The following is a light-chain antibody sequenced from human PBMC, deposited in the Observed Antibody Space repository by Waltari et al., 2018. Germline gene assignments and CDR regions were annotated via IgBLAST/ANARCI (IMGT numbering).Light chain of an antibody. Sequence: EIVLTQSPATLPLSSGERATLACRASQSVSTYLAWYQQRPGQAPRLLIYDSSNRATGIPARFSGSGSETDFTLTISSREPEDFAVYYCQQRYKLPLTFGGGSKVEI. CDR3: QQRYKLPLT. CDR2: DSS. J-gene: IGKJ4*01. V-gene: IGKV3-11*01. CDR1: QSVSTY.